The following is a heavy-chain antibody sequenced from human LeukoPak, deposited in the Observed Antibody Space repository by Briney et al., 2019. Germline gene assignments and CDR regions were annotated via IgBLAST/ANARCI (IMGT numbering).Heavy chain of an antibody. V-gene: IGHV4-59*01. CDR3: ARGGYSSGWNYNWFDP. D-gene: IGHD6-19*01. Sequence: PSETLSLTCTVSGGSMSVYYWSWIRQPPGKGLEWIGNFYYSGGTHYNPSLKSRVTISFNTSKNQFSLKLTSVSAADTAVYFCARGGYSSGWNYNWFDPWGQGTLVTVSS. CDR2: FYYSGGT. J-gene: IGHJ5*02. CDR1: GGSMSVYY.